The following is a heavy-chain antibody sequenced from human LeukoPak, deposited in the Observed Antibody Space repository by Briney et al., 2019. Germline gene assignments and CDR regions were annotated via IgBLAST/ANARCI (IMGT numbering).Heavy chain of an antibody. CDR3: ARNLVHLWNVFDF. V-gene: IGHV3-11*04. CDR2: ISSSGYSI. Sequence: PGGSLRLSCAASGFTFSDSYMSWIRQTPGKGLECIAYISSSGYSIYHADSVKGRFTVSRDNAKKSLYLQMSSLRAEDTAVYHCARNLVHLWNVFDFWGLGTMVTVSS. J-gene: IGHJ3*01. CDR1: GFTFSDSY. D-gene: IGHD5-18*01.